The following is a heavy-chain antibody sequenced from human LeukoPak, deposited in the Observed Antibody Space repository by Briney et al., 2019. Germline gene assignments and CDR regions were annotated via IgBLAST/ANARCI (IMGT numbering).Heavy chain of an antibody. J-gene: IGHJ4*02. D-gene: IGHD1-1*01. CDR3: ARGNWNDLYYFDS. CDR1: GYIFTSYV. Sequence: GASVKVSCKASGYIFTSYVLHWVRQAPGQRLEWMGWINTGNGNTQYSQKFQGRVTITRDTSASTAYMELSSLRSEDTAVFYCARGNWNDLYYFDSWGQGTLVTVSS. V-gene: IGHV1-3*04. CDR2: INTGNGNT.